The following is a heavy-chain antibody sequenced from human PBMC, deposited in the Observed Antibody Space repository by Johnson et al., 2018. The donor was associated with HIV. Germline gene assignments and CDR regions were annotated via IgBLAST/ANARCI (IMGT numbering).Heavy chain of an antibody. V-gene: IGHV3-30*03. CDR2: ISYDGSNK. D-gene: IGHD6-13*01. J-gene: IGHJ3*02. Sequence: MQLVESGGGVVQPGRSLRLSCAASGFTFSSYGMHWVRQAPGKGLEWAAVISYDGSNKYYADSVKGRFTISRDNSKNTLYLQMNSLRAEDTAVYYCAREQELIGERAFDIWGQGTMVTVSS. CDR3: AREQELIGERAFDI. CDR1: GFTFSSYG.